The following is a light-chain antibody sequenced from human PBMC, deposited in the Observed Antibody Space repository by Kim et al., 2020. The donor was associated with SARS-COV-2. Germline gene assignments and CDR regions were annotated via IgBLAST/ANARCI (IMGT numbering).Light chain of an antibody. J-gene: IGKJ1*01. CDR3: LQRYTYPRT. V-gene: IGKV1-17*01. CDR2: ATS. CDR1: QGIRDD. Sequence: ASVGDRVTITCRASQGIRDDLDWDQQKPGRAPKCLISATSNLQSGVPSRFGGSGSGTDFTLTIDSLQPEDFATYFCLQRYTYPRTFGQGTKVDIK.